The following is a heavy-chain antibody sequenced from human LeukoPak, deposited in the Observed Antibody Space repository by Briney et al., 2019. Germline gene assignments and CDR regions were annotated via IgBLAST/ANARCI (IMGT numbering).Heavy chain of an antibody. CDR3: IAAAGTSDDY. J-gene: IGHJ4*02. Sequence: ASVKVSCKASGYTFTSYYMHWVRQAPGQGLEWMGIINPSGGSTSYAQKFQGRVTMTRDTSTSTVYMEPSSLRSEDTAVYYCIAAAGTSDDYWGQGTLVTVSS. CDR2: INPSGGST. CDR1: GYTFTSYY. V-gene: IGHV1-46*01. D-gene: IGHD6-13*01.